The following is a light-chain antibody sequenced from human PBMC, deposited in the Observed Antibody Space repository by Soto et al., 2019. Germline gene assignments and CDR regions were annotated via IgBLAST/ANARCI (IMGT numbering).Light chain of an antibody. Sequence: QSALAQPASVSGSPGQWITISCTGTSSDVGSYNYVSWYQQRPGKAAQLIIYGVNNRPSGVSNRFSGSKSDNTASLTISGLPAEDEADYYCNSYTTSSTYVFGTGTRSPS. CDR1: SSDVGSYNY. CDR3: NSYTTSSTYV. J-gene: IGLJ1*01. V-gene: IGLV2-14*01. CDR2: GVN.